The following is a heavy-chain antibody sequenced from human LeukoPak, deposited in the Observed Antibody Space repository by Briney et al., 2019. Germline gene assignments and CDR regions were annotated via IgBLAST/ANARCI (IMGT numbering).Heavy chain of an antibody. CDR1: GYTFTSYG. Sequence: ASVKVSCKASGYTFTSYGISWVRQAPGQGLEWMGWISAYNGNTNYAQKLQGRVTMTTDTSTNTAYMELRSLRSDDTAVYYCARADIGYCSSTSCYPNYFDYWGQGTLVTVSS. V-gene: IGHV1-18*01. CDR3: ARADIGYCSSTSCYPNYFDY. CDR2: ISAYNGNT. D-gene: IGHD2-2*01. J-gene: IGHJ4*02.